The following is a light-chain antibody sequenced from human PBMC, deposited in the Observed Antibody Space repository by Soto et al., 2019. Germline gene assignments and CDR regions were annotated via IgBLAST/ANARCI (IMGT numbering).Light chain of an antibody. V-gene: IGLV2-14*01. CDR3: SSYTSSSTYV. Sequence: QSVLTQPASVSGSPGQSITISCTGTSSDVGGYNYVSWYQQHPGKAPKLMIYDVSNRPSGVSNRFSGSKSGNTASLTISGLQAEDLADYYCSSYTSSSTYVFGTGTRSPS. CDR1: SSDVGGYNY. CDR2: DVS. J-gene: IGLJ1*01.